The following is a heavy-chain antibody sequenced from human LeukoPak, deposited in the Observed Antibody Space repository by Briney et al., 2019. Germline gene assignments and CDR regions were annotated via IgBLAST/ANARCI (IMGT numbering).Heavy chain of an antibody. CDR3: ARADYIYDY. V-gene: IGHV3-7*01. CDR1: GFTFSNYW. Sequence: TGGSLRLSCAASGFTFSNYWMSWVRQAPGKGLEWVANIKNDASGEYYVDSVKGRFTISRDNAQNSLYLQMHSLRAEDTAVYYCARADYIYDYWGQGTLVTVSS. CDR2: IKNDASGE. J-gene: IGHJ4*02. D-gene: IGHD5-24*01.